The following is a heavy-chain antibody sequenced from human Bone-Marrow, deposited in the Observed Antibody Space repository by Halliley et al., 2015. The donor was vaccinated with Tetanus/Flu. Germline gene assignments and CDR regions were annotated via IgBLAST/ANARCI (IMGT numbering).Heavy chain of an antibody. Sequence: SSMPWGDGTTDFGDSVRGRFTISRDNSKNTLYPQMNSLRVEDTAVYYCAKDLVINPFSGMAVWGQGTTVSVSS. CDR2: MPWGDGTT. V-gene: IGHV3-23*01. D-gene: IGHD2-21*01. CDR3: AKDLVINPFSGMAV. J-gene: IGHJ6*02.